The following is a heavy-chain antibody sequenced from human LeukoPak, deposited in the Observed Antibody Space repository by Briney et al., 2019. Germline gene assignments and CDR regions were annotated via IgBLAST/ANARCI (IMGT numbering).Heavy chain of an antibody. CDR1: GFTFDDYG. D-gene: IGHD2-15*01. CDR2: INWNGGSI. J-gene: IGHJ4*02. Sequence: GGSLRLSCAASGFTFDDYGMSWIRQGPGKGLEWVSGINWNGGSIGYADSVKGRFTISRDNAKNSLFLQMNSLRAEDTALYYCARGYCSGGSCWYSDHWGQGTLVTVSS. V-gene: IGHV3-20*04. CDR3: ARGYCSGGSCWYSDH.